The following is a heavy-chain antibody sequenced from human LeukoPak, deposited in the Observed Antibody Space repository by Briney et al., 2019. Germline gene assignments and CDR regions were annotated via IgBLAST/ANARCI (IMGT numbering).Heavy chain of an antibody. Sequence: YPSETLSLTCAVYGGSFSGYYWSWIRQPPGKGLEWIGEINHSGSTNYNPSLKSRVTISVDTSKNQFSLKLSSVTAADTAVYYCAGIAVVAVYYYMDVWGKGTTVTVSS. J-gene: IGHJ6*03. D-gene: IGHD2-15*01. CDR2: INHSGST. CDR3: AGIAVVAVYYYMDV. V-gene: IGHV4-34*01. CDR1: GGSFSGYY.